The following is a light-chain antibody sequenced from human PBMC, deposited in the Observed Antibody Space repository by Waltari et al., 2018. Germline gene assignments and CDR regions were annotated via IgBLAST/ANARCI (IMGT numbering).Light chain of an antibody. V-gene: IGLV2-14*03. J-gene: IGLJ2*01. Sequence: QSALTQPASVSESPGQSLTISCTGTSSDIGGYDYVSWYQQHPGKAPKLIIYDVTNRPSGVSNRFSGSKSGNTASLTISGLLAEDEADYYCSSYTSTSTLVLFGGGTKLTVL. CDR2: DVT. CDR3: SSYTSTSTLVL. CDR1: SSDIGGYDY.